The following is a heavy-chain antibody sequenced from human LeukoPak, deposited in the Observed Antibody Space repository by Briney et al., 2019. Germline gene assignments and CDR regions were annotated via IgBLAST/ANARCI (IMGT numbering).Heavy chain of an antibody. CDR2: INPYGGKK. CDR1: GFTFSDFW. D-gene: IGHD6-13*01. J-gene: IGHJ4*02. CDR3: ATAPAAADSC. V-gene: IGHV3-7*01. Sequence: GGSLRLSCAASGFTFSDFWMTWVRQAPGRGLEWVANINPYGGKKTYVDSVKGRFTISRDNAKNSLYLQMSSLRAEDTAVYYCATAPAAADSCWGQGTLVTVSS.